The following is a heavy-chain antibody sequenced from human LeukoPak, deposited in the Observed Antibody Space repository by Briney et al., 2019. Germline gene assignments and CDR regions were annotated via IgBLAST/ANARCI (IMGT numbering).Heavy chain of an antibody. J-gene: IGHJ6*03. CDR2: IYRSGST. CDR1: GGSISSGSYY. CDR3: ARDISPSYYYYMDV. Sequence: SETLSLTCTVSGGSISSGSYYWSWIRQPAGKRLEWIGHIYRSGSTNYNPSLKSRVTISVDTSKNQFSLKLSSVTAADTAVYYCARDISPSYYYYMDVWGKGTTVTISS. V-gene: IGHV4-61*10. D-gene: IGHD3-9*01.